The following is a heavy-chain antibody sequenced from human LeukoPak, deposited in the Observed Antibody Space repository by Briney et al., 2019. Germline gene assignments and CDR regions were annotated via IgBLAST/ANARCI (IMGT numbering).Heavy chain of an antibody. V-gene: IGHV3-20*04. Sequence: GGSLRLSCAASGFTFDDYGMSWVRQAPGKGLEWVSGINWNGGNTGYADSVKGRFTISRDNAKNSLYLQMNSLRAEDTALYYCARAYSGYENYYYYYYMDVWGKGATVTVSS. CDR2: INWNGGNT. D-gene: IGHD5-12*01. J-gene: IGHJ6*03. CDR3: ARAYSGYENYYYYYYMDV. CDR1: GFTFDDYG.